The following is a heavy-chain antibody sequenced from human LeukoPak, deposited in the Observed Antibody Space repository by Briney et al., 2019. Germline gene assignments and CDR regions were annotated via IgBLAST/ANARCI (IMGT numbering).Heavy chain of an antibody. Sequence: SETLSLTCAVYGGSSSGYHWTWIRQSPGKGLEWIGEITHTGSTNYNPSLKSRVTISIDTSKNQFSLHLTSVTAADTAVYYCVRVYIYGRSYFDYWGQGTLVTVSS. V-gene: IGHV4-34*01. CDR2: ITHTGST. CDR3: VRVYIYGRSYFDY. CDR1: GGSSSGYH. J-gene: IGHJ4*02. D-gene: IGHD5-18*01.